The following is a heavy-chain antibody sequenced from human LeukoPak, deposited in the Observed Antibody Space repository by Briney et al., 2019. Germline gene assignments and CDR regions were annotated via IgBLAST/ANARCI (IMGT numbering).Heavy chain of an antibody. J-gene: IGHJ1*01. V-gene: IGHV4-34*01. D-gene: IGHD6-13*01. CDR3: ARRVTAAAGYFQH. CDR2: INHSGST. Sequence: SETLSLTCAVYGGSFSGYYWSWIRQPPGKGLEWIGEINHSGSTNYNPSLKSRVTISVDTSKNQFSLKLSSVTAADTAVYYCARRVTAAAGYFQHWGQGTLVTVSS. CDR1: GGSFSGYY.